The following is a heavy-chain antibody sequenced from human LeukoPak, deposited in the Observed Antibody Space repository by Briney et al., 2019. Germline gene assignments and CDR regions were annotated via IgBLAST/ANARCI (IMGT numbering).Heavy chain of an antibody. CDR3: ARVIRASSSWYLAF. CDR2: IRHDGSNK. Sequence: PGGSLRLSCAASGFTFSSYGMHWVRQAPGKGLEWVAFIRHDGSNKYYADSVKGRFTISRDNSKNTLYLQMNSLRAEDTAVYYCARVIRASSSWYLAFWGQGTMVTVSS. V-gene: IGHV3-30*02. D-gene: IGHD6-13*01. CDR1: GFTFSSYG. J-gene: IGHJ3*01.